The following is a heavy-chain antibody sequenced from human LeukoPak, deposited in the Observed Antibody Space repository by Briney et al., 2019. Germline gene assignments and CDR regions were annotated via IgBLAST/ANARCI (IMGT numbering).Heavy chain of an antibody. CDR2: ISSSSSTI. J-gene: IGHJ4*02. D-gene: IGHD2-15*01. CDR1: GLTVSSYS. V-gene: IGHV3-48*02. CDR3: ARARASGRSGFDY. Sequence: PGGSLRLSCVASGLTVSSYSMNWVRQAPGKGLEWVSYISSSSSTIYYAASVKGRFTISRDNAKNSLDLQMNSLRDEDTAVYYCARARASGRSGFDYWGQGTLVTVSS.